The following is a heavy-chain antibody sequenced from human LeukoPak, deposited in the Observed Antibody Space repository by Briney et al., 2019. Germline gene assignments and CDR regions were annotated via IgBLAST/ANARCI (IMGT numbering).Heavy chain of an antibody. CDR3: TRGDGSGIC. CDR2: IRSKTYGETT. V-gene: IGHV3-49*04. D-gene: IGHD3-22*01. J-gene: IGHJ4*02. CDR1: GFTFGDYA. Sequence: GGSLRLSCTASGFTFGDYAMGWVRQAPGKGLEWIGFIRSKTYGETTEYAASVKGRFTFSRDDSKSIAYIQMNSLNIEDTAVYYCTRGDGSGICWGQGTLVTVSS.